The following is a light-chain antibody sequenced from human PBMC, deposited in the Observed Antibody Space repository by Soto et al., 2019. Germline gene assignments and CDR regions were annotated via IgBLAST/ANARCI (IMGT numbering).Light chain of an antibody. CDR2: APS. V-gene: IGKV1-9*01. Sequence: IHLTQSPSSLSASVGDRVTITCRAGQGISSSLAWYQQKPGKAPNLLISAPSTLQTGVPSRFSGSGSGTDFALTISSLQPGDFATYYCQQIDSYPRTFGQGTKVEIK. CDR1: QGISSS. CDR3: QQIDSYPRT. J-gene: IGKJ1*01.